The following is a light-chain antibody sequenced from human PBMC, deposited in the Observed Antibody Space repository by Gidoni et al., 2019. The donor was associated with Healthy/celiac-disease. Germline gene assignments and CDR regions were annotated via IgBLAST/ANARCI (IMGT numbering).Light chain of an antibody. Sequence: EIVLLQSPATLSVSPGERATLSCRASQSVSSNLAWYQQKPGQAPRLLIYGASTRANGMPARFSGSGSGTEFTLTISSLQSEDVAVYYCQQYNNWPPLTCXGXTKVEIK. J-gene: IGKJ4*01. CDR3: QQYNNWPPLT. V-gene: IGKV3D-15*01. CDR1: QSVSSN. CDR2: GAS.